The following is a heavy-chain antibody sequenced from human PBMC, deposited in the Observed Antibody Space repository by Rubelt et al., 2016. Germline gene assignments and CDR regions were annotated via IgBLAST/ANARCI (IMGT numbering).Heavy chain of an antibody. J-gene: IGHJ6*02. CDR1: GFKFVDAW. D-gene: IGHD3-16*01. CDR3: VWDHTYYYSLDV. CDR2: MRSYGSGGTT. Sequence: EVQLVESGGDLVKPGGSLRLSCAGSGFKFVDAWMNWGGRMRSYGSGGTTDYAAPVGGRFTISRDDSKNMFYLQMNGLNTEDTAVYYCVWDHTYYYSLDVWGQGTTVTVSS. V-gene: IGHV3-15*07.